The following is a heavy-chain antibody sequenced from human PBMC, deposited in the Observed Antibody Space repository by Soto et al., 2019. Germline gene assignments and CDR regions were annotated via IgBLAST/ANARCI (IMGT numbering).Heavy chain of an antibody. CDR3: ARAPSWYRSCFDY. J-gene: IGHJ4*02. Sequence: QVQLVQSGAEVKKPGSSVTVSCKASGGTFSSYAISCVRQAPGHGLEWMGGIIPIFGTANYAQKFQGRVTITADESTSTAYMELSSLRSEDTAVYYCARAPSWYRSCFDYWGQGTLVTVSS. D-gene: IGHD2-2*02. CDR1: GGTFSSYA. V-gene: IGHV1-69*01. CDR2: IIPIFGTA.